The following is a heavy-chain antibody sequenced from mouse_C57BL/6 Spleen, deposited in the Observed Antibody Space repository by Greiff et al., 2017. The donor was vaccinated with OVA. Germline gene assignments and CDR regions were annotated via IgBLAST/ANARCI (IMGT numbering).Heavy chain of an antibody. CDR3: ARGYYYGSSTSAY. D-gene: IGHD1-1*01. CDR2: IDPSDSYT. J-gene: IGHJ3*01. V-gene: IGHV1-50*01. Sequence: QVQLQQPGAELVKPGASVKLSCKASGYTFTSYWMQWVKQRPGQGLEWIGEIDPSDSYTNYNQKFKGKATLTVDTSSSTAYMQLSSLTSEDSAVYYCARGYYYGSSTSAYWGQGTLVTVSA. CDR1: GYTFTSYW.